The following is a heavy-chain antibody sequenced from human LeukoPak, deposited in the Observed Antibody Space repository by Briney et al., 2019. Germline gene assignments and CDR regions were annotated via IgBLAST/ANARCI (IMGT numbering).Heavy chain of an antibody. CDR3: ARFQQRGYSGYVLDY. J-gene: IGHJ4*02. CDR1: GGSVSSGSYY. V-gene: IGHV4-61*01. D-gene: IGHD5-12*01. CDR2: IYYSGST. Sequence: SETLSLTCTVSGGSVSSGSYYWSWTRQPPGKGLEWIGYIYYSGSTNYNPSLKSRVTISVDTSKNQFSLKLSSVTAADTAVYYCARFQQRGYSGYVLDYWGQGTLVTVSS.